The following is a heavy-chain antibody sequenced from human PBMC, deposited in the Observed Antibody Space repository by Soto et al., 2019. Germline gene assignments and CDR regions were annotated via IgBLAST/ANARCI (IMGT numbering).Heavy chain of an antibody. V-gene: IGHV1-69*08. CDR3: ARDSGRSDVVPAAISAMDV. Sequence: QVQLVQSGAEVKKPGSSVKVSCKGSRGTSNRYTITWVRQSPGQGLEWMGRIITMFGIASYAKNFQGRFTITADKTTSTGYMELSSLRSEDTAVYYSARDSGRSDVVPAAISAMDVWGQGTTVTVSS. J-gene: IGHJ6*02. CDR2: IITMFGIA. D-gene: IGHD2-2*01. CDR1: RGTSNRYT.